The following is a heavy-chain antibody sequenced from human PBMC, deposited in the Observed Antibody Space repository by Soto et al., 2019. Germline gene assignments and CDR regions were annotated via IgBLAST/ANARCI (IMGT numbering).Heavy chain of an antibody. V-gene: IGHV3-53*01. CDR1: GFTVSSNY. D-gene: IGHD3-3*01. Sequence: GGSLSLSCAASGFTVSSNYMSWVRQAPGKGLEWVSVIYSGGSTYYADSVRGRFTISRDNSKNTLYLQMNSLRAEDTAVYYCARGPGGRGRHPIFGVVVAHRDGMDVWGQGTTVTVSS. CDR2: IYSGGST. CDR3: ARGPGGRGRHPIFGVVVAHRDGMDV. J-gene: IGHJ6*02.